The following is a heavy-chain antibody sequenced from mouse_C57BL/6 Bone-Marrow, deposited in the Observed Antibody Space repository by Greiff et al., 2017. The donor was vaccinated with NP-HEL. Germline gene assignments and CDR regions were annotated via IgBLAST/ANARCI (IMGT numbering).Heavy chain of an antibody. V-gene: IGHV10-3*01. Sequence: EVKLVESGGGLVQPKGSLKLSCAASGFTFNTYAMHWVRQAPGKGLEWVARIRSKSSNYATYYADSVKDRVTLSRDDSQSMLYLQMNNLKTEDTAMYYCVRGNSSLYYYAMDYWGQGTSVTVSS. CDR3: VRGNSSLYYYAMDY. CDR2: IRSKSSNYAT. J-gene: IGHJ4*01. CDR1: GFTFNTYA.